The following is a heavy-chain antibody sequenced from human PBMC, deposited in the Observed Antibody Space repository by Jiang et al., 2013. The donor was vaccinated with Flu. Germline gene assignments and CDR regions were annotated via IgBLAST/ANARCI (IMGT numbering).Heavy chain of an antibody. CDR3: AKDSLTYCSSTSCYISPMSY. D-gene: IGHD2-2*02. CDR2: ISGSGGST. Sequence: QLVESGGGLVQPGGSLRLSCAASGFTFSSYAMSWVRQAPGKGLEWVSAISGSGGSTYYADSVKGRFTISRDNSKNTLYLQMNSLRAEDTAVYYCAKDSLTYCSSTSCYISPMSYWGQGTLVTVSS. CDR1: GFTFSSYA. J-gene: IGHJ4*02. V-gene: IGHV3-23*04.